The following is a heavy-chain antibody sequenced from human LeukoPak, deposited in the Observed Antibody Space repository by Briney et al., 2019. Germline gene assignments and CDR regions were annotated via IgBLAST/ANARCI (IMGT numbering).Heavy chain of an antibody. J-gene: IGHJ4*02. CDR2: ITNDGSNN. CDR3: AKAPRFNSGYSFDY. CDR1: GFTFSSFC. Sequence: GGSLSLSCAVSGFTFSSFCMQWVRQAPGRVLEWVAVITNDGSNNYYEASVKGRFTISRNNSKNTLYLQMNSLRAEDTAVYYCAKAPRFNSGYSFDYWGQGTMVTVSS. D-gene: IGHD3-22*01. V-gene: IGHV3-30*18.